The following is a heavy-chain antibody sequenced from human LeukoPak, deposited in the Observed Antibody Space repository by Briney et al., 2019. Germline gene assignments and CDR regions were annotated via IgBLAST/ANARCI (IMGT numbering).Heavy chain of an antibody. CDR2: INIDSITV. CDR1: GFPLSSYS. CDR3: SRSQFDY. V-gene: IGHV3-48*01. Sequence: PGGSLRLSCAASGFPLSSYSINWVRQAPGKGLEWVSYINIDSITVNYADSVKGRFTISRDNAKNSLYLQMNSLKVEDTAIYFCSRSQFDYWGQGVLVTVSS. J-gene: IGHJ4*02.